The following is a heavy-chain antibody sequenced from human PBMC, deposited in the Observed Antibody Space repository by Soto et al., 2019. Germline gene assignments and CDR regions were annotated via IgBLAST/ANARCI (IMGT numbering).Heavy chain of an antibody. J-gene: IGHJ6*02. V-gene: IGHV3-21*01. CDR1: GFTLRTYT. CDR3: ARDRGYDAHDYYYNAMDV. D-gene: IGHD2-15*01. CDR2: IRGFSPYT. Sequence: PGESRRRACICSGFTLRTYTMNWVRQAPGKGLEWVSGIRGFSPYTFYAESVKGRFTISRDNAKNSLYLQMNSLRAEDTAVYYCARDRGYDAHDYYYNAMDVWGQGTTVTVSS.